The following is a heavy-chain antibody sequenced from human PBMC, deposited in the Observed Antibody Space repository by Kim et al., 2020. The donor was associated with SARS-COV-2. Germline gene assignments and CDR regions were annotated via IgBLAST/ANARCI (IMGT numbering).Heavy chain of an antibody. CDR2: VSGSGRTT. J-gene: IGHJ4*02. D-gene: IGHD6-25*01. CDR1: GFTFNNYA. Sequence: GGSLRLSCAASGFTFNNYAMSWVRQAPGQGLEWISGVSGSGRTTYYAYSVKGRFTISRDNSKNTFYLQVDSLRAEDTAVYFCAARFGYQFDYWGQGTLVT. CDR3: AARFGYQFDY. V-gene: IGHV3-23*01.